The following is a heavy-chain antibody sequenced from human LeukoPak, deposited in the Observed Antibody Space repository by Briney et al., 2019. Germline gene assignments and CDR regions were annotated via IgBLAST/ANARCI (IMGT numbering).Heavy chain of an antibody. CDR1: GGSIRSDDYY. D-gene: IGHD3-10*01. CDR3: ASAFGNVRGLT. CDR2: INDGGYT. Sequence: SQTLSLTCTVSGGSIRSDDYYWSWIRQPPGKGLEWIGEINDGGYTNYNPSLESRVTLSVDTSKKQFSLTLSSVTAADTAVYYCASAFGNVRGLTWGQGTLVTVSS. J-gene: IGHJ5*02. V-gene: IGHV4-30-4*01.